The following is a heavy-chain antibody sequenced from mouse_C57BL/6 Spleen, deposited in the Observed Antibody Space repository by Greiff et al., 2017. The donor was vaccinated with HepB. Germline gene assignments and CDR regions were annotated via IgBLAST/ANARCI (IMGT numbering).Heavy chain of an antibody. CDR3: TSGSSPFAY. Sequence: DVQLQESGAELVRPGASVKLSCTASGFNIKDDYMHWVKQRPEQGLEWIGWIDPENGDTEYASKFQGKATITADTSSNTAYLQLSSLTSEDTAVYYCTSGSSPFAYWGQGTLVTVSA. V-gene: IGHV14-4*01. J-gene: IGHJ3*01. D-gene: IGHD1-1*01. CDR2: IDPENGDT. CDR1: GFNIKDDY.